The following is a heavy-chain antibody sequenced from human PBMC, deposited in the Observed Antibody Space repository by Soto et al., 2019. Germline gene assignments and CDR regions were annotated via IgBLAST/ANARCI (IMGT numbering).Heavy chain of an antibody. CDR1: GRSISSYY. CDR3: ARDQWFGDSYYYYGMDV. CDR2: IYTSGST. J-gene: IGHJ6*02. D-gene: IGHD3-10*01. V-gene: IGHV4-4*07. Sequence: RSRTCTVSGRSISSYYWSWMLQPAGKGLEWIGRIYTSGSTNYNPSLKSRVTMSVDTSKNQFSLKLSSVTAADTAVYYCARDQWFGDSYYYYGMDVWGQGTTVTVSS.